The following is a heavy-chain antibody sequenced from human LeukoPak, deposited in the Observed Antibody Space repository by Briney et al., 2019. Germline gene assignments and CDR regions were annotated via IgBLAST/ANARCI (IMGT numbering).Heavy chain of an antibody. Sequence: SETLSLTCTVSGGSISSGGYYWSWIRQHPGKGLEWIGYIYYSGSTYYNPSLKSRVTISVDTSKNQFSLKLSSATAADTAVYYCALRIAARRPFDYWGQGTLVTVSS. J-gene: IGHJ4*02. V-gene: IGHV4-31*03. D-gene: IGHD6-6*01. CDR2: IYYSGST. CDR1: GGSISSGGYY. CDR3: ALRIAARRPFDY.